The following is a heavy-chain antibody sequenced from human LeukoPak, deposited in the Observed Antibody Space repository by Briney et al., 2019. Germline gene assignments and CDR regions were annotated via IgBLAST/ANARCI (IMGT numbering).Heavy chain of an antibody. D-gene: IGHD3-16*02. V-gene: IGHV4-31*03. CDR3: ARDGYRDAFDI. J-gene: IGHJ3*02. CDR1: GGSISSGGYY. Sequence: SETLSLTCTVSGGSISSGGYYWSWIRQHPGKGLEWIGYIYYSGSTYYNPSLKSRVTISVDTSKNQFSLKLSSVTAADTAVYYCARDGYRDAFDIWGQGTMVTASS. CDR2: IYYSGST.